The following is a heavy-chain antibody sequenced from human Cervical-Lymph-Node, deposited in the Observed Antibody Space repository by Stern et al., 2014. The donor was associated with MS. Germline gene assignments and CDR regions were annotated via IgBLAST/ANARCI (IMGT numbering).Heavy chain of an antibody. J-gene: IGHJ4*02. Sequence: VQLVESGGGLVEPGGSLRLSCAASGFTFSDYWMHWVRQAPGKGLVCVSRIKSDGSSTTFAGSVQGRFTISRDNAKNTLYLQMNSLRAEDTAVYYCARGEWSTGGYFDFWGQGSLVTVSS. CDR2: IKSDGSST. D-gene: IGHD3-3*01. CDR1: GFTFSDYW. CDR3: ARGEWSTGGYFDF. V-gene: IGHV3-74*02.